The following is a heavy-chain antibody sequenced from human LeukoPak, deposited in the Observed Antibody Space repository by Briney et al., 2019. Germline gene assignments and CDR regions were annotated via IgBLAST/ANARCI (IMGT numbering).Heavy chain of an antibody. J-gene: IGHJ5*02. V-gene: IGHV1-69*05. CDR2: IIPIFGTA. D-gene: IGHD3-10*01. Sequence: SVKVSCKASGGTFSSYAISWVRQAPGQGLEWMGRIIPIFGTANYAQKFQGRVTITTDESTSTAYMELSSLRSEDTAVYYCARDPTYYYHPGHWFDPWGQGTLVTVSS. CDR1: GGTFSSYA. CDR3: ARDPTYYYHPGHWFDP.